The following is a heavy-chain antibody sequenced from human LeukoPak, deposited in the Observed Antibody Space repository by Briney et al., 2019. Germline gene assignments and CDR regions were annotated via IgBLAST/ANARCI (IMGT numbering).Heavy chain of an antibody. CDR3: AKDSLVATSPFDY. CDR1: GFTFSSYA. V-gene: IGHV3-23*01. D-gene: IGHD5-12*01. Sequence: GGSLRLSCAASGFTFSSYAMSWVRQAPGKGLEWVSAISGSGDRTYYADSVKGRFTISRDNSKNTLYLQMDSLRAEDTAVYYCAKDSLVATSPFDYWGQGTLVTVSS. CDR2: ISGSGDRT. J-gene: IGHJ4*02.